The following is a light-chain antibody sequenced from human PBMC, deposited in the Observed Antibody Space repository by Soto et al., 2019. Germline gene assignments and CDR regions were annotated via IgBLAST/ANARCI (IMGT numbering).Light chain of an antibody. CDR3: QQYYNTPLT. CDR1: QSGLYSSNSKDY. Sequence: DIVMTQSPDSLPVSLGERATINCKSSQSGLYSSNSKDYLAWYQQRPGQPPKLLLYWASTRVSGVPDRFSGSCSGPDFTLTISSLQADDVAVYYCQQYYNTPLTFGGGTKVEIK. CDR2: WAS. V-gene: IGKV4-1*01. J-gene: IGKJ4*01.